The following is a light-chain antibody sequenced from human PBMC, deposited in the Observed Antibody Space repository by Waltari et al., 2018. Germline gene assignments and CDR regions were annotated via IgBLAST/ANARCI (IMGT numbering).Light chain of an antibody. CDR1: SSAVGSSHY. Sequence: QSALTQPRSVSGSPGQSVTISCTGTSSAVGSSHYVSWFQQHPGKAPKLMIYDVTKRPSGVPDRFSGSKSGITASLTISGLQADDEADYYCCSYAGSYTLGVFGGGTKLTVL. CDR2: DVT. J-gene: IGLJ3*02. CDR3: CSYAGSYTLGV. V-gene: IGLV2-11*01.